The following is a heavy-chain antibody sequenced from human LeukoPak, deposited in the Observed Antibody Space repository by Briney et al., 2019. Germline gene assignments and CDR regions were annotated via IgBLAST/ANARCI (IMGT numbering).Heavy chain of an antibody. D-gene: IGHD1-26*01. CDR1: GYTLTELS. V-gene: IGHV1-24*01. CDR3: ATGPIIVSGSYPQFDY. Sequence: GASVKVSCKVSGYTLTELSMHWVRQAPGKGLEWMGGFDPEDGETIYAQKFQGRVTMTEDTSTDTAYMELSSLRSEDTAVYYCATGPIIVSGSYPQFDYWGQGTLVTVSS. J-gene: IGHJ4*02. CDR2: FDPEDGET.